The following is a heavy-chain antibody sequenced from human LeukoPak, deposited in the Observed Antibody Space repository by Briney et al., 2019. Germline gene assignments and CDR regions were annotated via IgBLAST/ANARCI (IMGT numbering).Heavy chain of an antibody. CDR3: AREGWVAGPFDY. CDR1: GGSISSSSYY. CDR2: IYYSGST. V-gene: IGHV4-39*07. J-gene: IGHJ4*02. D-gene: IGHD6-19*01. Sequence: SETLSLTCTVSGGSISSSSYYWGWIRQPPGKGLEWIGSIYYSGSTHYNPSLKSRVSISVDTSKNQFSLKLSSVTAADTAVYYCAREGWVAGPFDYWGQGTLVTVSS.